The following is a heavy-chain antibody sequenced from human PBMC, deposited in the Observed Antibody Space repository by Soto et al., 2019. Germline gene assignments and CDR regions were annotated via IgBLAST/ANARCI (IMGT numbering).Heavy chain of an antibody. J-gene: IGHJ4*01. CDR3: FCCSTYCGINIVTICFDY. D-gene: IGHD2-21*01. Sequence: PGGSLRLSCAASGFTFSSYAMHWVRQAPGKGLEWVAVISYDGSNKYYADTVKGRFTISRDNSKNTLYLQMNILRAEDTAVYYFFCCSTYCGINIVTICFDYWGHGTLVTVSS. V-gene: IGHV3-30-3*01. CDR1: GFTFSSYA. CDR2: ISYDGSNK.